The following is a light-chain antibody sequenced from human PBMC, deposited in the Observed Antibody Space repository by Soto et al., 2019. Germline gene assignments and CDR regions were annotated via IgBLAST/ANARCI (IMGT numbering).Light chain of an antibody. CDR3: SAYAGSPYLYV. CDR1: SFDVGGYNY. V-gene: IGLV2-8*01. Sequence: QSVLTQPPSASGSPAQSVTISCTGTSFDVGGYNYVSWYQQHPGKAPQVLMYEVSKRPSGVPDRFSGSKSGNTASLTVSGLQAEDEADYYCSAYAGSPYLYVFGSGTKVTVL. CDR2: EVS. J-gene: IGLJ1*01.